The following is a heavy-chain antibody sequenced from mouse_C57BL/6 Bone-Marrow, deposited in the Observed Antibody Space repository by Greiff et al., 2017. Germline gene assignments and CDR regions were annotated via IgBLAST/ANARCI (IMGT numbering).Heavy chain of an antibody. CDR1: GYTFTSYG. CDR3: AKLGWLPYFY. D-gene: IGHD2-3*01. V-gene: IGHV1-81*01. Sequence: VQLQQPGAELVRPGASVKLSCKASGYTFTSYGISWVKQRTGQGLEWIGEIYPRSGNTYYNEKFKGKATLTADKSSSTAYMELRSLTSEDSAVYFCAKLGWLPYFYWGQGTTLTVSS. J-gene: IGHJ2*01. CDR2: IYPRSGNT.